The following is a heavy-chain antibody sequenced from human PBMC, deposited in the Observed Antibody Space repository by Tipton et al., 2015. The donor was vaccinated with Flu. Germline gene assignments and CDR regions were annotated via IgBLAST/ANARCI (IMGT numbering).Heavy chain of an antibody. D-gene: IGHD3-16*01. CDR3: AAEGAYYENPSWKDLDY. Sequence: QVQLVQSGAEVKKPGASVKVSCKASGYSFISFPIHWLRQAPGQRLEWMGWINTYNGNTQYLQDFRGRVTISRDTSASTAYMELSSPRFEDMGVYFCAAEGAYYENPSWKDLDYWSLGTLVTVSS. J-gene: IGHJ4*02. CDR1: GYSFISFP. V-gene: IGHV1-3*03. CDR2: INTYNGNT.